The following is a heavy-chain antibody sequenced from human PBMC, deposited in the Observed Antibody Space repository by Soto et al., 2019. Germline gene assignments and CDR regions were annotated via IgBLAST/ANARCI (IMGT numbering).Heavy chain of an antibody. D-gene: IGHD3-3*01. J-gene: IGHJ4*02. CDR1: GFIFNNYW. CDR3: ARSGGIDN. Sequence: EVQMVESGGGLVQPGGSLRLSCAASGFIFNNYWMHWVRQVPGKGLMWVSRIQSDGSSIDYADSVKGRFTISRDNAKNTVYLQMNSMRVEDTAVYYCARSGGIDNWGQGTLVTVSS. V-gene: IGHV3-74*01. CDR2: IQSDGSSI.